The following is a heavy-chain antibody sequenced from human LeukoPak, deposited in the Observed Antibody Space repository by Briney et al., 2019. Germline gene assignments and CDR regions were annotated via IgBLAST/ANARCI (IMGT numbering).Heavy chain of an antibody. CDR2: IYHSGNT. D-gene: IGHD6-19*01. Sequence: SETLSLTCTVSGYSISSGYYWGWIRQPPGKGLEWIGTIYHSGNTYYNPSLASRVIILVDTSKNQFSLKLSSVTAADTAVYYCARMGTSGFFDYWGQGTLVTVSS. CDR1: GYSISSGYY. J-gene: IGHJ4*02. CDR3: ARMGTSGFFDY. V-gene: IGHV4-38-2*02.